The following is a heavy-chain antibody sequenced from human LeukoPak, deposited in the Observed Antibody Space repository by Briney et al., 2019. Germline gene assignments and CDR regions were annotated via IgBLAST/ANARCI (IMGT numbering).Heavy chain of an antibody. Sequence: GGSLRLSCAASGFTFKNAWMSWVRQAPGKGPEWVARIKDKGEGGTIDYAASARGRFTISRDDSRDAVYLQMNSLIVDDSAVYYCTTDPRYWGQGTLVTVSS. CDR2: IKDKGEGGTI. J-gene: IGHJ4*02. CDR3: TTDPRY. V-gene: IGHV3-15*01. CDR1: GFTFKNAW.